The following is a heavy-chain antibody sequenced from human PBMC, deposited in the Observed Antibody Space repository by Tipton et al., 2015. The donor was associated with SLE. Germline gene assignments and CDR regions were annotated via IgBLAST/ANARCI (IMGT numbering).Heavy chain of an antibody. Sequence: TLSLTCTVSGDSINSNSYYWSWVRQPAGKGLEWIGLIGYTGSTNYNPSLKSRVTMSVDTSKNQFSLKLSSVTAADTAVYYCARFYRVAVADLEAFDIWGQGKMVAVSS. CDR3: ARFYRVAVADLEAFDI. V-gene: IGHV4-61*02. CDR2: IGYTGST. J-gene: IGHJ3*02. CDR1: GDSINSNSYY. D-gene: IGHD6-19*01.